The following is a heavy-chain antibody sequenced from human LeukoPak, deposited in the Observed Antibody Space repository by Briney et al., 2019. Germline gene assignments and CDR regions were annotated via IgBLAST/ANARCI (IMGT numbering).Heavy chain of an antibody. CDR1: GGTFSSYA. V-gene: IGHV1-69*13. J-gene: IGHJ5*02. D-gene: IGHD5-18*01. CDR2: IIPIFGTA. CDR3: ARAGYSYGRDWFDP. Sequence: GASVKVSCKASGGTFSSYAISWVRQAPGQGLEWMGGIIPIFGTANYAQKFQGRVTITADESTSTAYMELSSLRSEDAVVYYCARAGYSYGRDWFDPWGQGTLVTVSS.